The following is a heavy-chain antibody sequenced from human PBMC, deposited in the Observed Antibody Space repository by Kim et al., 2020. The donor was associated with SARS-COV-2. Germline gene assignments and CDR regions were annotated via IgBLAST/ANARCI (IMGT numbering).Heavy chain of an antibody. V-gene: IGHV6-1*01. J-gene: IGHJ5*02. Sequence: SQTLSLTCAISGDRVSSNSAAWNWLRQSPSRGLEWLGRTYYRSKWYNDYAVSVKSRITINPDTSKNQFSLQLNSVTPEDTAVYYCARDWEGYCSGGSCFWGNWFDPWGQGTLVTVSS. CDR3: ARDWEGYCSGGSCFWGNWFDP. CDR1: GDRVSSNSAA. D-gene: IGHD2-15*01. CDR2: TYYRSKWYN.